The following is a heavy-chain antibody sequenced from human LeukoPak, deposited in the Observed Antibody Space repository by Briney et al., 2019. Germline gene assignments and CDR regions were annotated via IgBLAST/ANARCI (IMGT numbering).Heavy chain of an antibody. V-gene: IGHV4-39*07. J-gene: IGHJ4*02. CDR1: GGSISSSSYY. CDR3: AREVTMVRGSPIDY. D-gene: IGHD3-10*01. Sequence: SGTLSLTCTVSGGSISSSSYYWGWIRQPPGKGLEWIGSIYYSGSTYYNPSLKSRVTISVDTSKNQFSLKLSSVTAADTAVYYCAREVTMVRGSPIDYWGQGTLVTVSS. CDR2: IYYSGST.